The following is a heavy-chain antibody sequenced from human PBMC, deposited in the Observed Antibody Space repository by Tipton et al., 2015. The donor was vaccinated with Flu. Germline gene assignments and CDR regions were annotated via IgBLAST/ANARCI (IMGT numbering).Heavy chain of an antibody. CDR1: GGSFSGYY. Sequence: TLSLTCAVYGGSFSGYYWSWIRQPPGKGLEWIGEINHSGSTNYNPSLKSRVTISVDTSKNQFSLKLSSVTAAYTGVYYCARVGSAAAGTNWGEGTLVTVSS. CDR3: ARVGSAAAGTN. D-gene: IGHD6-13*01. V-gene: IGHV4-34*01. J-gene: IGHJ4*02. CDR2: INHSGST.